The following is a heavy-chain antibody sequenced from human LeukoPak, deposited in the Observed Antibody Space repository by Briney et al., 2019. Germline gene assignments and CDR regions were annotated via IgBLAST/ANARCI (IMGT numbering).Heavy chain of an antibody. CDR2: IYYSGST. Sequence: SETLSLTCTVSGVSISTYYWSWIRQPPGKGLDWIGYIYYSGSTNYDPSLKSRVTISVDTSKNQFSLKLSSVTAADTAVYYCARVRCSGGSCYDFDYWGQGTLVTVSS. CDR3: ARVRCSGGSCYDFDY. CDR1: GVSISTYY. J-gene: IGHJ4*02. V-gene: IGHV4-59*01. D-gene: IGHD2-15*01.